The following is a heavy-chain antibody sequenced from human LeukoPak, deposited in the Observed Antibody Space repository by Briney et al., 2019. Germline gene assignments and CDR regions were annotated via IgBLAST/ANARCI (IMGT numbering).Heavy chain of an antibody. CDR3: ASSYGDYLYFDY. CDR2: IYYSGST. Sequence: PSETLSLTCTVSGGSISSYYWSWIRQPPGPGLEWIGYIYYSGSTNYNPSLKSRGTISVDTSKNQFSLKLGSVTAADTAVYYCASSYGDYLYFDYWGQGTLVTVSS. J-gene: IGHJ4*02. CDR1: GGSISSYY. V-gene: IGHV4-59*01. D-gene: IGHD4-17*01.